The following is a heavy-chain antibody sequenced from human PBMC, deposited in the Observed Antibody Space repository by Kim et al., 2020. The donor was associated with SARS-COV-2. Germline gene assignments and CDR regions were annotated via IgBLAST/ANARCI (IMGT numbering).Heavy chain of an antibody. CDR2: IWYDGSKT. V-gene: IGHV3-33*06. J-gene: IGHJ4*02. CDR3: AKDKSKGRFLEWFLWENDGSH. D-gene: IGHD3-3*01. CDR1: GFAFSTYG. Sequence: GGSLRLSCAASGFAFSTYGMHWVRQAPDKGLEWVALIWYDGSKTYYADSVKGRFTISRDNSKNTLYLQMDSLRAEDTAVYYCAKDKSKGRFLEWFLWENDGSHWGQGTLVTVSS.